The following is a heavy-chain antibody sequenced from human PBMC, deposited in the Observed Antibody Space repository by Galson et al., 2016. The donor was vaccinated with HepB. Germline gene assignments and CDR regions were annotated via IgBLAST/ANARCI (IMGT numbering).Heavy chain of an antibody. CDR1: GFSFSTHF. J-gene: IGHJ4*02. Sequence: SLRLSCAASGFSFSTHFMSWVRHLPGKGLERVAKIKPDGSEQYYADSVKGRFTISRDNAEKSLYLQMNSLRAEDTALYFCATGRGSYWGQGTLVTVSS. CDR2: IKPDGSEQ. CDR3: ATGRGSY. D-gene: IGHD1-26*01. V-gene: IGHV3-7*03.